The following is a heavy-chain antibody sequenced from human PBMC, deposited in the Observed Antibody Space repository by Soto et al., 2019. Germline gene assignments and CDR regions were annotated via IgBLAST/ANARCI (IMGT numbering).Heavy chain of an antibody. CDR3: ARVDLGNDAFDI. V-gene: IGHV3-53*02. CDR2: IYSGGST. Sequence: EVQLVETGGGLIQPGGSLRLSCAASGFTVSSNYMSWVRQAPGKGLEWVSVIYSGGSTYYADSVKGRFTISRDNSKNTPYLQMNSLRAEDTAVYYCARVDLGNDAFDIWGQGTMVTVSS. D-gene: IGHD3-16*01. J-gene: IGHJ3*02. CDR1: GFTVSSNY.